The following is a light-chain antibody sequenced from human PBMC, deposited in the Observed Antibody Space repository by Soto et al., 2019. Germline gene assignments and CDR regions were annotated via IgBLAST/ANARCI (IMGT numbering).Light chain of an antibody. Sequence: QSALTQPASVSGSPGQSITISCTGISSDVGAYYYVSWYQHLPGRAPKLIIYEVSHRPSGVSNRFSGSKSGNTASLTISGLQAEDEADYYCTSYTSATPVVFGGGTKLTVL. CDR1: SSDVGAYYY. CDR3: TSYTSATPVV. CDR2: EVS. V-gene: IGLV2-14*01. J-gene: IGLJ2*01.